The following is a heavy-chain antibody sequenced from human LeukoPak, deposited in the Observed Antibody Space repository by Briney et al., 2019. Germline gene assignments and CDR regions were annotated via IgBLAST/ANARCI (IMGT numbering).Heavy chain of an antibody. J-gene: IGHJ4*02. V-gene: IGHV4-59*08. CDR1: GVSISSYY. CDR3: ASLDTTVTLFDY. Sequence: PSETLSLTCSVSGVSISSYYWTRIRQPPGKGLEWIGYIYYSGSTNYNPSLKSRVTISVDTSKNQFSLKLTSVTAADTAVYYCASLDTTVTLFDYWGQGTLVSVSS. D-gene: IGHD4-17*01. CDR2: IYYSGST.